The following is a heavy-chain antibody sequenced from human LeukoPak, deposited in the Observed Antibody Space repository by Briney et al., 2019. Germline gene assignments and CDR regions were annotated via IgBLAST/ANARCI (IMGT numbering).Heavy chain of an antibody. CDR2: IIPIFGTA. CDR1: GGTFSSYA. V-gene: IGHV1-69*13. Sequence: SVKVSCKASGGTFSSYAISWVRQAPGQGLEWMGGIIPIFGTANYAQKFQGRVTITADESTSTAYMELSSLRSEDTAVYYCARGHCSGGSCYFDYWGQGTLVTVSS. D-gene: IGHD2-15*01. J-gene: IGHJ4*02. CDR3: ARGHCSGGSCYFDY.